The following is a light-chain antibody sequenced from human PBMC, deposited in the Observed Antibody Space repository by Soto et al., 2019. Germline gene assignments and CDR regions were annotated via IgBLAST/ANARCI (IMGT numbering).Light chain of an antibody. CDR3: QQYDGFSRT. CDR1: QSVSVW. CDR2: DAF. Sequence: DTQMTQSPSSVPASVGDIVSISCRASQSVSVWVAWYQQKQGAAPKILIYDAFTVDTGVPSRFSGSGSGTEFTLPVNRLQPEDVETDYCQQYDGFSRTFGQGTKVDIK. J-gene: IGKJ1*01. V-gene: IGKV1-5*01.